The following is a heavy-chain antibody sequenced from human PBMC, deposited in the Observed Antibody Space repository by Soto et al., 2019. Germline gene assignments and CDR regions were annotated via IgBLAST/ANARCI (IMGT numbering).Heavy chain of an antibody. CDR2: INHSGST. CDR3: AIGGYCSSSSCYAVDY. Sequence: QVQLQQWGAGLLKPSETLSLTCAVYGGSFSGYYWSWNRQPPGKGLEWIGDINHSGSTNYNPSLKSRVTISVDTSKNQFSLKLSSVTAADTAVYCCAIGGYCSSSSCYAVDYWGQGTLITVPS. D-gene: IGHD2-2*01. V-gene: IGHV4-34*01. J-gene: IGHJ4*02. CDR1: GGSFSGYY.